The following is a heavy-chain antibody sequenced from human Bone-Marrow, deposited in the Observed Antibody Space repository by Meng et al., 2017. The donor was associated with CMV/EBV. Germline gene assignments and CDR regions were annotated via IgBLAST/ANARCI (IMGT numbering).Heavy chain of an antibody. CDR1: GYTFTGYY. V-gene: IGHV1-2*02. Sequence: ASVKVSCKASGYTFTGYYMHWVRQAPGQGLEWMGWINPKGGGTNYAQKFQGRVTMTRDTPITTAYMELSRLRSDDTAVYYCARVSITGIDYWGQGTLVTVSS. J-gene: IGHJ4*02. CDR3: ARVSITGIDY. D-gene: IGHD1-20*01. CDR2: INPKGGGT.